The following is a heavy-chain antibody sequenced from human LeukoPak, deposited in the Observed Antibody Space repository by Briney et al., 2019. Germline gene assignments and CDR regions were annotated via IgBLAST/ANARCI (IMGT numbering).Heavy chain of an antibody. J-gene: IGHJ5*02. CDR2: INHSGST. V-gene: IGHV4-34*01. CDR1: GGSFSGYY. CDR3: ARSRRHYITMIVVANNWFDP. D-gene: IGHD3-22*01. Sequence: SETLSLTCAVDGGSFSGYYWSWIRQPPGKGLEWIGEINHSGSTNYNPSLKSRVTISVDTSKNQFSLKLSSVTAADTAVYYCARSRRHYITMIVVANNWFDPWGQGTLVTVSS.